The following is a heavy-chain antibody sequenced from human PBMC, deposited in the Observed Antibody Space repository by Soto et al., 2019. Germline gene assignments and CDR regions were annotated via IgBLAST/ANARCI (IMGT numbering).Heavy chain of an antibody. CDR3: ASCPGAYGSGSFRV. D-gene: IGHD3-10*01. CDR1: GFTFSTYW. J-gene: IGHJ6*01. CDR2: ISTDGSST. Sequence: EVQLVESGGGLVQPGGSLRLSCAASGFTFSTYWMHWVRQAPGEGLVWVSRISTDGSSTSYADSVKGRFTISRDNAKNTLYLQMNSLRAEDTAVYYCASCPGAYGSGSFRVWGQGTTVTVSS. V-gene: IGHV3-74*01.